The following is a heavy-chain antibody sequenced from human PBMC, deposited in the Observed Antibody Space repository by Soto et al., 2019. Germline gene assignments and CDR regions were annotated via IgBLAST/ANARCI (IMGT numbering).Heavy chain of an antibody. Sequence: PSETLSLTCTVSGGSISSSSYYWGWIRQPPGKGLEWIGSIYYSGSTYYNPSLKSRVTISVDTSKNQFSLKLSSVTAADTAVYYCAAGLWFGELWYGMDVWGQGTTLTVSS. CDR3: AAGLWFGELWYGMDV. CDR1: GGSISSSSYY. CDR2: IYYSGST. D-gene: IGHD3-10*01. J-gene: IGHJ6*02. V-gene: IGHV4-39*01.